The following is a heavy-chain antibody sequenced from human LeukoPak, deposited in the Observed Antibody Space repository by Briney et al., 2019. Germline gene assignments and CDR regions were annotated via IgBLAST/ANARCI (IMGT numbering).Heavy chain of an antibody. Sequence: GGSLRLSCAASGFSFSDYYMSWIRQAPGKGLEWVSYISSRGSTIYYADSVKGRFTISRDNAKNSLYLQMNSLRAEDTAVYYCARELSRDGYGEGGAYYYYGMDVWGQGTTVTVSS. D-gene: IGHD5-24*01. V-gene: IGHV3-11*01. J-gene: IGHJ6*02. CDR2: ISSRGSTI. CDR3: ARELSRDGYGEGGAYYYYGMDV. CDR1: GFSFSDYY.